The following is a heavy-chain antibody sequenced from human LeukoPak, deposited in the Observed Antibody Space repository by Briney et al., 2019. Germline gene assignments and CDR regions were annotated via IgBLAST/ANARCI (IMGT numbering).Heavy chain of an antibody. CDR1: GFTFSSYA. CDR3: ARYGDYRYYFDY. Sequence: PGGSLRLSCAASGFTFSSYAMHWVRQAPGKGLEWVAVISYDGSNKYYADSVKGRFTISRDNSKNTLYLQMNSLRAEDTAVYYCARYGDYRYYFDYWGQGTLVTVSS. V-gene: IGHV3-30*04. CDR2: ISYDGSNK. D-gene: IGHD4-17*01. J-gene: IGHJ4*02.